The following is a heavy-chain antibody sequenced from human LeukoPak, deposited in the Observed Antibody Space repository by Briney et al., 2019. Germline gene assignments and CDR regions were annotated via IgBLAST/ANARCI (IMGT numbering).Heavy chain of an antibody. J-gene: IGHJ4*02. Sequence: GGSLRLSCAASGFTFDDYGMSWVRQAPGKGLEWVSGINWNGGSTGYADYVQGRFTISRDNATNPLYLQMNSLRAEDTALYYCAREVTGERIFDYWGQGTLVTVSS. CDR2: INWNGGST. CDR1: GFTFDDYG. D-gene: IGHD1-1*01. CDR3: AREVTGERIFDY. V-gene: IGHV3-20*04.